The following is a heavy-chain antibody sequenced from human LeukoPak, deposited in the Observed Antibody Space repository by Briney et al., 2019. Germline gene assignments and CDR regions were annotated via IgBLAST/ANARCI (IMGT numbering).Heavy chain of an antibody. Sequence: ASVTVSCKASGYTFTSYDINWVRQATGQGLEWMGWMNPNSGNTGYAQKFQGRVTMTRNTSISTAYMELSSLRSEDTAVYYCARGHMATIKDYYYYMDVWGKGTTVTVSS. D-gene: IGHD5-24*01. J-gene: IGHJ6*03. CDR1: GYTFTSYD. V-gene: IGHV1-8*01. CDR3: ARGHMATIKDYYYYMDV. CDR2: MNPNSGNT.